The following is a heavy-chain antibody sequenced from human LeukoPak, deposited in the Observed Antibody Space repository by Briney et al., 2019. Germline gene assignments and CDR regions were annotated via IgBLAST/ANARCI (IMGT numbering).Heavy chain of an antibody. Sequence: GGSLRLSCAASAFTLSSYEMNWVRQAPGKGLEWVSYISSSGSTIYYADSVKGRFTISRDNSKNTLYLQMNSLTTEDTAVYFCAKGAPIGWAVVDYWGQGTLVTVSS. V-gene: IGHV3-48*03. CDR2: ISSSGSTI. CDR3: AKGAPIGWAVVDY. J-gene: IGHJ4*02. D-gene: IGHD6-19*01. CDR1: AFTLSSYE.